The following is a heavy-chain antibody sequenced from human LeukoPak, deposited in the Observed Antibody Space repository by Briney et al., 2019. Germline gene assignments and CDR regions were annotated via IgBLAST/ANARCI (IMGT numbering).Heavy chain of an antibody. J-gene: IGHJ6*02. CDR1: GFTFSIYT. CDR3: AREEDSSTIRSSHGMDV. V-gene: IGHV3-21*01. CDR2: ISSGGTYI. Sequence: GGSLRLSCATSGFTFSIYTMNWVRQAPGKGLEWVSCISSGGTYIYNADSVKGRFTISRGNAKNPLYLQMNNLRAEDTAVYYCAREEDSSTIRSSHGMDVWGQGTTVTVSS. D-gene: IGHD6-6*01.